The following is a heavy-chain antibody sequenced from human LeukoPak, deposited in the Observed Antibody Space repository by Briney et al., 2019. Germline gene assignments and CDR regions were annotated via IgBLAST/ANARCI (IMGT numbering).Heavy chain of an antibody. D-gene: IGHD3-22*01. J-gene: IGHJ5*02. CDR3: ARVPRYYYDSSGHEQNWFDP. CDR1: GGSISGGGYY. CDR2: IYYSGST. V-gene: IGHV4-31*03. Sequence: SETLSLTCTVSGGSISGGGYYWSWIRQHPGKGLEWIGYIYYSGSTYYNPSLKSRVTISVDTSKNQFSLKLSSVTAADTAVYYCARVPRYYYDSSGHEQNWFDPWGQGTLVTVSS.